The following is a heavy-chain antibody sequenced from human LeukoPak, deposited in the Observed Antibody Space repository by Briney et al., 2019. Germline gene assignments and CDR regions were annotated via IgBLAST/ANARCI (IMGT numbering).Heavy chain of an antibody. CDR2: ISGSGGST. Sequence: QPGGSLRLSCAASGFSFSSYAMSWVRQAPGKGLEWVSAISGSGGSTYYADSVKGRFTISRDNSKNALYLQMNSLRAEDTAVYYCAKGEGPYSPFDPWGQGTLVTVSS. J-gene: IGHJ5*02. D-gene: IGHD6-13*01. CDR1: GFSFSSYA. CDR3: AKGEGPYSPFDP. V-gene: IGHV3-23*01.